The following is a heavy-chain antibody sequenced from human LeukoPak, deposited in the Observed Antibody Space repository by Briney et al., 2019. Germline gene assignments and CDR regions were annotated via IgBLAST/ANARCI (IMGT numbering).Heavy chain of an antibody. V-gene: IGHV3-23*01. J-gene: IGHJ4*02. D-gene: IGHD2-2*01. CDR2: ISGSGGST. Sequence: GGSLRLSCAASGFTFSSYAMSWVRQAPGKGLEWVSAISGSGGSTYYADSVKGRFTISRDNSKNTLYLQMNSLRAEDTAVYYCAKDMTCSSTSCYWFRPFDYWGQGTLVTVPS. CDR1: GFTFSSYA. CDR3: AKDMTCSSTSCYWFRPFDY.